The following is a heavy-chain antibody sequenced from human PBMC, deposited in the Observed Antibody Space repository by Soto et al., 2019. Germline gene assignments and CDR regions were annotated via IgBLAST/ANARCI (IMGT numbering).Heavy chain of an antibody. Sequence: PGGSLRLSCSASGFTFSSYAMHWVRQAPGKGLEYVSAISSNGGSTYYADSVKGRSTISRDNSKNTLYLQMSSLRAEDTAVYYCVTADCSGGSCSGAFDIWGQGTMVTVSS. D-gene: IGHD2-15*01. J-gene: IGHJ3*02. CDR2: ISSNGGST. V-gene: IGHV3-64D*06. CDR3: VTADCSGGSCSGAFDI. CDR1: GFTFSSYA.